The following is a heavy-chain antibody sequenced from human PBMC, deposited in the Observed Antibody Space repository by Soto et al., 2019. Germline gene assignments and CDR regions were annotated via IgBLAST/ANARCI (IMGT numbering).Heavy chain of an antibody. CDR1: GFTFSNAW. V-gene: IGHV3-15*07. Sequence: VQLVDSGGGLVKPGGSLRLSCAASGFTFSNAWMNWVRQAPGKGLEWVGRIKRKPDGETTDYAAPVKGRFTISRDDSKNTLYLQMNTLTTEDTAVYYCTTEGDSSGCGWWAYCGQGTLVTVSS. CDR2: IKRKPDGETT. D-gene: IGHD6-19*01. CDR3: TTEGDSSGCGWWAY. J-gene: IGHJ4*02.